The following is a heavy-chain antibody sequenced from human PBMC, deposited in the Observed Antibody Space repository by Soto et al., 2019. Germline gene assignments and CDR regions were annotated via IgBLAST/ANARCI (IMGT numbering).Heavy chain of an antibody. CDR3: ARLLRHHYYGMHV. CDR2: IYYSGST. D-gene: IGHD5-12*01. J-gene: IGHJ6*02. Sequence: QLQLQESGPGLVKPSETLSLTCTVSGGSISSSSYYWGWIRQPPGKGLEWIGSIYYSGSTYYNPSLKSRVTISVDTSKNQFSLKLSSVTAADTAVYYCARLLRHHYYGMHVWGQGTTVTVSS. CDR1: GGSISSSSYY. V-gene: IGHV4-39*01.